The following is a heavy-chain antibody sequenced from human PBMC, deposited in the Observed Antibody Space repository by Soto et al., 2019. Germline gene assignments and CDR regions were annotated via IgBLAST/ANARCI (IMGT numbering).Heavy chain of an antibody. CDR2: ISAYNGNT. Sequence: ASVKVSCKASGYTFTTYGISWVRQAPGQGLEWMGWISAYNGNTNYAQNLQGRVTMTTDTSTSTAYMQTNSLRAEDTAVYYCAKDLITMTTDITETPDITKYWGQGTLVTVSS. CDR3: AKDLITMTTDITETPDITKY. J-gene: IGHJ4*02. CDR1: GYTFTTYG. D-gene: IGHD3-22*01. V-gene: IGHV1-18*01.